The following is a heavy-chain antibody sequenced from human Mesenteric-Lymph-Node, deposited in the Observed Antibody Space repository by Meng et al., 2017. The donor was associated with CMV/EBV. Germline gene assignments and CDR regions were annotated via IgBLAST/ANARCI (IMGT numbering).Heavy chain of an antibody. Sequence: GSLRLSCTVSGGSISSSSYYWGWIRQPPGKGLEWIGSIYYSGSTYYNPSLKSRVTISVDTSKNQFSLKLSSVTAADTAVYYCARGRVGYYYYYGMDVWGQGTTVTVSS. J-gene: IGHJ6*02. CDR3: ARGRVGYYYYYGMDV. CDR1: GGSISSSSYY. CDR2: IYYSGST. V-gene: IGHV4-39*01.